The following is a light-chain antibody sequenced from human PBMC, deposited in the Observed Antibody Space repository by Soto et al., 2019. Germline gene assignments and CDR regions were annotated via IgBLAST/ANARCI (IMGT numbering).Light chain of an antibody. CDR3: AAWDDSLNVVV. V-gene: IGLV1-44*01. J-gene: IGLJ2*01. CDR2: SNN. CDR1: SSNIVSNT. Sequence: QAVVTQPPSASGTPGQRVTISCSGSSSNIVSNTVNWYQQLPGTDPKLLLYSNNQRPSGVPDRFSGSKSGTSASLAISWLQSEDEADYYCAAWDDSLNVVVFGGGTKLTVL.